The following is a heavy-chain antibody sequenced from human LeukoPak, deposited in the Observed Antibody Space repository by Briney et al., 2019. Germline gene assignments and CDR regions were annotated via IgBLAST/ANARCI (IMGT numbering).Heavy chain of an antibody. V-gene: IGHV3-48*01. J-gene: IGHJ4*02. Sequence: GGSLRLSCAASGFTLSSYSMNWVRRAPGKGLEWVSYISSSSSTIYYADSVKGRFTISRDNAKNSLYLQMNSLRAEDTAVYYCARGPLDIAVAARGDYWGQGTLVTVSS. CDR3: ARGPLDIAVAARGDY. CDR1: GFTLSSYS. CDR2: ISSSSSTI. D-gene: IGHD6-19*01.